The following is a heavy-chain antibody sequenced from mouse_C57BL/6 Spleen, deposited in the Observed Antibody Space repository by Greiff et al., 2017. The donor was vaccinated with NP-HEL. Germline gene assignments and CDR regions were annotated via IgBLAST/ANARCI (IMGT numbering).Heavy chain of an antibody. CDR1: GYTFTGYW. D-gene: IGHD2-4*01. V-gene: IGHV1-9*01. CDR2: ILPGSGST. J-gene: IGHJ4*01. Sequence: LQESGAELMKPGASVKLSCKATGYTFTGYWIEWVKQRPGHGLEWIGEILPGSGSTNYNEKFKGKATFTADTSSNTAYMQLSSLTTEDSAIYYCATGTYDYDEGYYYAMDYWGQGTSVTVSS. CDR3: ATGTYDYDEGYYYAMDY.